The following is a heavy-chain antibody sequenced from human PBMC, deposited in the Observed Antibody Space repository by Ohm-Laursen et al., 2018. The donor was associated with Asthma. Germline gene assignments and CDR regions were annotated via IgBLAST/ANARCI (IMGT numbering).Heavy chain of an antibody. CDR1: GGTLGTSV. Sequence: ASVKVSCKASGGTLGTSVIGWVRQAPGQGLEWLGGINSVFGTSTYAQKFHDRFTITADESTSTVYMTLSSLASEDTAVYYCARKAGSCITSNCYSLDFWGQGTLVTVSS. J-gene: IGHJ4*02. CDR3: ARKAGSCITSNCYSLDF. D-gene: IGHD2-15*01. CDR2: INSVFGTS. V-gene: IGHV1-69*13.